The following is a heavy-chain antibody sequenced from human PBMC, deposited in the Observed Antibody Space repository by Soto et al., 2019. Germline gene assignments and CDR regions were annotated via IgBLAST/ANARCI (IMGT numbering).Heavy chain of an antibody. CDR2: MNPNSGNT. CDR1: GYTFTSYD. CDR3: ARGRIAVAGTFAY. J-gene: IGHJ4*02. D-gene: IGHD6-19*01. Sequence: GASVKVSCKASGYTFTSYDINWARQATGQGLEWMGWMNPNSGNTGYAQKFQGRVTMTRNTSISTAYMELSSLRSEDTAVYYCARGRIAVAGTFAYWGQGTLVTVSS. V-gene: IGHV1-8*01.